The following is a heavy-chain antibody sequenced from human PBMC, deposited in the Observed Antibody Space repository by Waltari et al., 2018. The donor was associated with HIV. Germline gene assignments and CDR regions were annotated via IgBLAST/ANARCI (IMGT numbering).Heavy chain of an antibody. CDR3: ARIVVTIVRGVINFDY. D-gene: IGHD3-10*01. J-gene: IGHJ4*02. CDR1: GFSLSNARMG. V-gene: IGHV2-26*01. Sequence: QVTLKESGPVLVKPTETLTLPCTVSGFSLSNARMGVSWIRQPPRKALEWLAHIFSNDEKSYSTSLKSRLTTPKDTSKRQVVLTMTNMDPVDTATYYCARIVVTIVRGVINFDYWGQGTLVSVSS. CDR2: IFSNDEK.